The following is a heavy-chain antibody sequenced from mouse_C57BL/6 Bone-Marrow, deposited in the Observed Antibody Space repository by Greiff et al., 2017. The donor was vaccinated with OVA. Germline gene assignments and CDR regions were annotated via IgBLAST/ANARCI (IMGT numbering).Heavy chain of an antibody. CDR2: IHPNSGST. CDR1: GYTFTSYW. Sequence: QVQLQQPGAELVTPCASVQLSCQASGYTFTSYWMHWVKQSPGQGLEWIGLIHPNSGSTNYNEKFKSKATLTVDKSSSTAYMQLSSLTSEDSAVYYCARRHYYGVYFDYWGQGTTLTVSS. D-gene: IGHD1-1*01. CDR3: ARRHYYGVYFDY. J-gene: IGHJ2*01. V-gene: IGHV1-64*01.